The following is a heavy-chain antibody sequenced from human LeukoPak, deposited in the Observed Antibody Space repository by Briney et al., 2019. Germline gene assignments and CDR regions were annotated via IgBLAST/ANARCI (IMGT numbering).Heavy chain of an antibody. CDR2: IGSSGVDT. D-gene: IGHD2-8*01. Sequence: GGSLRLSCTAAGFTFSTYAMGWARQAPGKGLEWVSGIGSSGVDTYYADSAKGRLTISRDNSKNTVYLQMNSLRAEDTALYYCMRAYTTNGRYSEPWGQGTLVTVSS. CDR3: MRAYTTNGRYSEP. V-gene: IGHV3-23*01. CDR1: GFTFSTYA. J-gene: IGHJ4*02.